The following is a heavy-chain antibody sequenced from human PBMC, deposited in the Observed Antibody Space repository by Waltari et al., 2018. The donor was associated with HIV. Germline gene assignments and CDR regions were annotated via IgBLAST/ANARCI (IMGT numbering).Heavy chain of an antibody. D-gene: IGHD3-9*01. V-gene: IGHV3-48*02. CDR2: MGTTPTAR. Sequence: SGGGSIQPGGSLRLSCVASGFRLSSYSVNWLRQTPGKPLEWVSYMGTTPTARYYEDSVRDRFTVFADKTKQSVYLQISNLQDEDSAVYYCARGLSYFDGKPLPWYLDLWGRGSRVTVAS. J-gene: IGHJ2*01. CDR1: GFRLSSYS. CDR3: ARGLSYFDGKPLPWYLDL.